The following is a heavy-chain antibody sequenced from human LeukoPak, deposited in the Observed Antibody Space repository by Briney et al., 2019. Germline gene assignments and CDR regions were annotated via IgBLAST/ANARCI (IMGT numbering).Heavy chain of an antibody. CDR3: ARARYANAWYAFDI. Sequence: PSETLSLTCTVSGGSISSGGYYWSWIRQHPGKGLEWIGYIYYSGSTYYNPSLKSRVTISVDTSKNQFSLKLSPVTAADTAVYYCARARYANAWYAFDIWGHGTMVTVSS. CDR1: GGSISSGGYY. CDR2: IYYSGST. D-gene: IGHD2-2*01. V-gene: IGHV4-31*03. J-gene: IGHJ3*02.